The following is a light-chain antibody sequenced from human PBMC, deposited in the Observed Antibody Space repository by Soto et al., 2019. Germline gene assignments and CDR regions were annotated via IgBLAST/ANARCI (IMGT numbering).Light chain of an antibody. CDR2: DDN. CDR3: QSYDSTTCVV. CDR1: SGSIASNY. V-gene: IGLV6-57*03. Sequence: NSMLTQPHSVSESPGKTVTISCTRSSGSIASNYVQWFQQRPASAPTTVIYDDNQSPSWVPARFSGAIDSSSTSASLTFAGLETEDEADYYCQSYDSTTCVVFGGGTQLTVL. J-gene: IGLJ7*01.